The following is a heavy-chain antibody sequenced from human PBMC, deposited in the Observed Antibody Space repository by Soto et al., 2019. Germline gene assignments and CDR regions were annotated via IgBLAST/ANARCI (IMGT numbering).Heavy chain of an antibody. CDR2: ISSSGSTI. Sequence: GSLRLSCAASGFTFSDYYMSWIRQAPGKGLEWVSYISSSGSTIYYADSVKGRFTISRDNAKNSLYLQMNSLRAEDTAVYYCAREQQYYYYYYMDVWGKGTTVTVSS. CDR1: GFTFSDYY. J-gene: IGHJ6*03. D-gene: IGHD4-4*01. V-gene: IGHV3-11*01. CDR3: AREQQYYYYYYMDV.